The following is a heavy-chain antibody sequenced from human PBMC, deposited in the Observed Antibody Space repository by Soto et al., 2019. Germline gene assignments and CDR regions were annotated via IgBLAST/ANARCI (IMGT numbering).Heavy chain of an antibody. J-gene: IGHJ6*02. CDR2: IIPMLGTT. Sequence: QVPLVQSGAEVKKPGSSVKVSCQASGGTFSSYAVNWVRQAPGQGLEWMGGIIPMLGTTNYAQKFQGRVTMTADESTSTAYMALSRLRSEDTAVYYCARVGIVVIPGATYYYYEMAVWGPGTTVIVSS. CDR3: ARVGIVVIPGATYYYYEMAV. CDR1: GGTFSSYA. D-gene: IGHD2-2*01. V-gene: IGHV1-69*11.